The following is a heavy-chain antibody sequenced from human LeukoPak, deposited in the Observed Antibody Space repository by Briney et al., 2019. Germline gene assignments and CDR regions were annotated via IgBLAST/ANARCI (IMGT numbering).Heavy chain of an antibody. CDR1: GFTFHSYA. CDR3: AKDLAWGLDY. D-gene: IGHD7-27*01. Sequence: GGSLRLSCAVSGFTFHSYAMSWVRQAPGKGLEWVSAISGNGVGTYYADSVKGRFTISRDNSKNTLYLQMNNLRAEDTAVYYCAKDLAWGLDYWGQGTPVTVSS. V-gene: IGHV3-23*01. CDR2: ISGNGVGT. J-gene: IGHJ4*02.